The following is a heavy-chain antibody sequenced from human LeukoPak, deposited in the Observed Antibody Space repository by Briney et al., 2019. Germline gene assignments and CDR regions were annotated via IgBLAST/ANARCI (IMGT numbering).Heavy chain of an antibody. CDR1: GFTFNNYW. J-gene: IGHJ4*02. Sequence: GGSLRLSCATSGFTFNNYWMHWVRQGPGKGLVWVSRINSDGSSTNYADSVKGRFTISRDNAKNILYLQMNSLRAEDAAVYYCARDSVAVSGDFDYWGQGTLVTVSS. D-gene: IGHD6-19*01. CDR2: INSDGSST. V-gene: IGHV3-74*01. CDR3: ARDSVAVSGDFDY.